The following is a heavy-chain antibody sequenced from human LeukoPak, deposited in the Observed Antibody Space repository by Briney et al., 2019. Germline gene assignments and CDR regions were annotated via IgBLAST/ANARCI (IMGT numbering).Heavy chain of an antibody. CDR3: ARESYWGSTDKGFDY. CDR1: GFTFSNTW. D-gene: IGHD7-27*01. CDR2: ISVDSSNI. Sequence: PGGSLRLSCAASGFTFSNTWMSWVRQAPGKGLEWISYISVDSSNIYYADSVKGRFTISRDNAKNSLYLQMNSLRGEDTALYYCARESYWGSTDKGFDYWGQGTLVTVSS. J-gene: IGHJ4*02. V-gene: IGHV3-48*01.